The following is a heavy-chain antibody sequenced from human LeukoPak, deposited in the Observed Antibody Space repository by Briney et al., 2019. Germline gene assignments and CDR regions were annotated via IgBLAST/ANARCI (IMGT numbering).Heavy chain of an antibody. CDR1: GGSISSYY. J-gene: IGHJ6*03. V-gene: IGHV4-59*01. CDR2: IYYSGST. D-gene: IGHD5-18*01. CDR3: ARGVDTAVVTGFGYSGYDRYYYYMDV. Sequence: SETLSLTCTVSGGSISSYYWSWIRQPPGKGLEWIGYIYYSGSTNYNPSLKSRVTISVDTSKNQFSLKLSSVTAADTAVYYCARGVDTAVVTGFGYSGYDRYYYYMDVWGKGTTVTVSS.